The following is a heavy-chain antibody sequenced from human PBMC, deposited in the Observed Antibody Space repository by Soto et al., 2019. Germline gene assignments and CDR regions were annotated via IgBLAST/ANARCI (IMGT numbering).Heavy chain of an antibody. D-gene: IGHD5-12*01. J-gene: IGHJ4*02. V-gene: IGHV3-23*04. CDR1: GFTFDDYA. CDR2: ISGSGGST. Sequence: EVQLVESGGGLVQPGRSLRLSCAASGFTFDDYAMHWVRQAPGKGLEWVSGISGSGGSTYYADSVKGRFTISRDNSKNTLYLQMNSLRAEDTAVYYCAKDLLGATNFDYWGQGTLVTVSS. CDR3: AKDLLGATNFDY.